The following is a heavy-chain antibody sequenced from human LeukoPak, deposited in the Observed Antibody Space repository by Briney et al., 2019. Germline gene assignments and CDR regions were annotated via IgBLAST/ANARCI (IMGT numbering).Heavy chain of an antibody. J-gene: IGHJ3*02. Sequence: PGGSLRLSCAASGFTFSNYWMNWLRQAPGQGLEWVASIKQDGGGKYYVDSVKGRFTISRDNAKSSLYLQMNSLRPEDTAVYYCARPREGQQLYRAFDIWGQGTMVIVSS. CDR3: ARPREGQQLYRAFDI. CDR2: IKQDGGGK. D-gene: IGHD6-13*01. CDR1: GFTFSNYW. V-gene: IGHV3-7*01.